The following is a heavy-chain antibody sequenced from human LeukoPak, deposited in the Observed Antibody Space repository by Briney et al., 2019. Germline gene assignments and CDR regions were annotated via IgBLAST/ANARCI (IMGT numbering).Heavy chain of an antibody. V-gene: IGHV3-30-3*01. CDR3: ARERDASYRTHFDY. J-gene: IGHJ4*02. CDR1: GFTFSSYA. D-gene: IGHD4/OR15-4a*01. CDR2: ISYDGSNK. Sequence: GGSLRPSCAASGFTFSSYAMHWVRQAPGKGLEWVAVISYDGSNKYYADSVKGRFTISRDNSKNTLYLQMNSLRAEDTAVYYCARERDASYRTHFDYWGQGTLVTVSS.